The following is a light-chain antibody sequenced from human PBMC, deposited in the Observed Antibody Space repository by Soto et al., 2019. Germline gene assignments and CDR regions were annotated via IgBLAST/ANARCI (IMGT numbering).Light chain of an antibody. V-gene: IGKV3-20*01. Sequence: EIVLTQSPGTLSLSPGERATLSCRASQSVSSSYLVWHQQKPGQAPRLLIYAASRRATGIPDRFSGSGSGTDFTLTINSLQAEDFATYYCQQARSYPSTFGGGTKVDIK. CDR2: AAS. CDR3: QQARSYPST. CDR1: QSVSSSY. J-gene: IGKJ4*01.